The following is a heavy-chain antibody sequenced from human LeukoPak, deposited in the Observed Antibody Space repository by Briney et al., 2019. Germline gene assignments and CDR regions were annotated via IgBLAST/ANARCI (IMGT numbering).Heavy chain of an antibody. V-gene: IGHV4-39*01. J-gene: IGHJ3*02. CDR2: IYYSGST. CDR3: ARQNIVVVPGAFDI. CDR1: GGSISSSSYY. D-gene: IGHD2-2*01. Sequence: PSETLSLTCTVSGGSISSSSYYWGWIRQPPGKGLEWIGSIYYSGSTYYNPSLKSRVTISVDTSKNQFSLKLSSVAAADTAVYYCARQNIVVVPGAFDIWGQGSMVTVSS.